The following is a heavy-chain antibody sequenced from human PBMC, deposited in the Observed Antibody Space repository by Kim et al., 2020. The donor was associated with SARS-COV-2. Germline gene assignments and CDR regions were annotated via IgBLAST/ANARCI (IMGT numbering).Heavy chain of an antibody. CDR3: ARGYLGRDSSGPNDY. V-gene: IGHV1-3*01. CDR1: GYTFTSYA. Sequence: ASVKVSCKASGYTFTSYAMHWVRQAPGQRLEWMGWINAGNGNTKYSQKFQGRVTITRDTSASTAYMELSSLRSEDTAVYYCARGYLGRDSSGPNDYWGQGTLVTVSS. CDR2: INAGNGNT. J-gene: IGHJ4*02. D-gene: IGHD3-22*01.